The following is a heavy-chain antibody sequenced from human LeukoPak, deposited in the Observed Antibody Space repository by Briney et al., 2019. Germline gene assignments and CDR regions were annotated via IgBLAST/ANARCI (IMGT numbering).Heavy chain of an antibody. V-gene: IGHV3-23*01. CDR2: ISGSGGDI. CDR3: AKDRFGSGSPNWFGP. D-gene: IGHD3-10*01. J-gene: IGHJ5*02. Sequence: GGSLRLSCAGSGFTFSRYAMSWIRQVPGKGLEWVSAISGSGGDIFYTDSVKGRFTTSRDNSKNTLYLQMNGLRAGDTAVYYCAKDRFGSGSPNWFGPWGQGTLSASPQ. CDR1: GFTFSRYA.